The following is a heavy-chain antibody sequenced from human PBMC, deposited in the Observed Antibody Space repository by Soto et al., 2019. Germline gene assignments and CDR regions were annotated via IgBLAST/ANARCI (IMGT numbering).Heavy chain of an antibody. V-gene: IGHV2-5*02. J-gene: IGHJ5*02. CDR2: IYWDDDK. CDR1: GFSLSTSGVG. CDR3: AHTGQWLVWGIRDWFDP. D-gene: IGHD6-19*01. Sequence: QITLKESGPTLEKPTQTLTMTCTFSGFSLSTSGVGVGWIRQPPGKALEWLALIYWDDDKRYNPSLKSRLTITKDTSKNQVVLPMTILDPVDTATYYCAHTGQWLVWGIRDWFDPWGQGTLVTVSS.